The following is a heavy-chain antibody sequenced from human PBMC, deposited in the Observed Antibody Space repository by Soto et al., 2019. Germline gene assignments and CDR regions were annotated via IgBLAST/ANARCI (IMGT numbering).Heavy chain of an antibody. J-gene: IGHJ4*02. CDR1: GFSLSSSGVG. Sequence: QITLKESGPTLVKPTQTLTLTCTFSGFSLSSSGVGVGWIRQPPGKALEWLALIYWDDDKRYSPSLKSRLTITKDTSKNQVVLTMTNMDPVDTATYYCAHRPSYCSGGSCYSGFDYWGQGTLVTVSS. CDR3: AHRPSYCSGGSCYSGFDY. D-gene: IGHD2-15*01. V-gene: IGHV2-5*02. CDR2: IYWDDDK.